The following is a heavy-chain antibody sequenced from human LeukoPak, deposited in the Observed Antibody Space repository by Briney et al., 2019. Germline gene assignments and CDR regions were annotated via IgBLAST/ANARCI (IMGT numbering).Heavy chain of an antibody. V-gene: IGHV1-18*01. CDR1: GYTFTSYG. D-gene: IGHD3-3*01. CDR3: ARGYDFWSGYYTPMDV. CDR2: ISAYNGNT. Sequence: ASVKVSCKASGYTFTSYGISWVRQAPGQGLEWMGWISAYNGNTNYAQKLQGRVTMTTDTSTSTAYMELRSLRSDDTAVYYCARGYDFWSGYYTPMDVWGKGTTVTVSS. J-gene: IGHJ6*04.